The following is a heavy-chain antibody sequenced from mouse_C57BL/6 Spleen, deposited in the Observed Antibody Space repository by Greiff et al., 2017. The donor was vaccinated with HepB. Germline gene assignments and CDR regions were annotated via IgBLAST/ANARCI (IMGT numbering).Heavy chain of an antibody. D-gene: IGHD2-3*01. CDR2: FYPGSGSI. CDR1: GYTFTEYT. Sequence: LEESGAELVKPGASVKLSCKASGYTFTEYTIHWVKQRSGQGLEWIGWFYPGSGSIKYNEKFKDKATLTADKSSSTVYMELSRLTSEDSAVYFCARHEDDGYYPYAMDYWGQGTSVTVSS. CDR3: ARHEDDGYYPYAMDY. V-gene: IGHV1-62-2*01. J-gene: IGHJ4*01.